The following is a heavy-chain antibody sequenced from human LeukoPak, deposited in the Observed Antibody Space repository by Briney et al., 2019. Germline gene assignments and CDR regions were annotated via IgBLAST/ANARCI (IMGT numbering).Heavy chain of an antibody. CDR2: TNQDESEK. D-gene: IGHD1-26*01. J-gene: IGHJ4*02. CDR1: GFTFSSYW. CDR3: ATSGSYDY. Sequence: GGSLRLSCAASGFTFSSYWMSWVRQAPGKGLEWVANTNQDESEKNYVDSVKGRFTISRDNSKNTLYLQMNSLRAEDTAIYYCATSGSYDYWGQGTLVTVSS. V-gene: IGHV3-7*01.